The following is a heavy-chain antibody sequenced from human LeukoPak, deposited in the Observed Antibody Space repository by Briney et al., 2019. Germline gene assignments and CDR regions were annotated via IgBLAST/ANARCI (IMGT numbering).Heavy chain of an antibody. V-gene: IGHV3-21*01. CDR2: ISSSSSYI. CDR3: ARIGYSSGSVDY. Sequence: GGSLRLSCAASGFTVSSNYMSWVRQAPGKGLEWVSSISSSSSYIYYADSVKGRFTISRDNAKNSLYLQMNSLRAEDTAVYYCARIGYSSGSVDYWGQGTLVTVSS. CDR1: GFTVSSNY. J-gene: IGHJ4*02. D-gene: IGHD6-19*01.